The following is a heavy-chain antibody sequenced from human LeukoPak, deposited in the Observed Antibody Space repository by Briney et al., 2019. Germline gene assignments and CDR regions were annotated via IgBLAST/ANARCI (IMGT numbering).Heavy chain of an antibody. Sequence: GGSLRLSCAASGFTFSSYAMHWVRQAPGKGLEYVSAISSNGGSAYYANSVKGRFTISRDNSKNTLYLQMGSLRAEDMAVYYCARSPGEVVNPEYAFDVWGQGTMVTVSS. J-gene: IGHJ3*01. D-gene: IGHD3-10*01. CDR3: ARSPGEVVNPEYAFDV. CDR2: ISSNGGSA. V-gene: IGHV3-64*01. CDR1: GFTFSSYA.